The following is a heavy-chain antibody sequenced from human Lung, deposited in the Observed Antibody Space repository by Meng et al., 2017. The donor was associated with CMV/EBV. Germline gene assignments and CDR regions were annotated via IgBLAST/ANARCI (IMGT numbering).Heavy chain of an antibody. CDR2: IIPILGIA. CDR1: GYTFTGYY. V-gene: IGHV1-69*10. D-gene: IGHD2-2*01. Sequence: SVXVSCKASGYTFTGYYMHWVRQAPGQGLEWMGGIIPILGIANYAQKFQGRVTITADKSTSTAYMELSSLRSEDTAVYYCARGACSSTSCYRYYYYGMDVWGQGTTVTVSS. CDR3: ARGACSSTSCYRYYYYGMDV. J-gene: IGHJ6*02.